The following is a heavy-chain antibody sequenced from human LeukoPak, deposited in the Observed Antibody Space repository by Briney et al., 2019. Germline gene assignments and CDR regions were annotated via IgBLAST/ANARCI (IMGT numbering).Heavy chain of an antibody. CDR2: IKPDGGEK. CDR1: GFTFGSYW. V-gene: IGHV3-7*04. CDR3: TRVGYIDEGIDY. J-gene: IGHJ4*02. Sequence: PGGSLRLSCAASGFTFGSYWMAWVRQAPEKGLEWLANIKPDGGEKYYLDSVKGRFTISRDNVKNSLYLQMNSLRAEDTAIYYCTRVGYIDEGIDYWGQGTLVTVSS. D-gene: IGHD5-24*01.